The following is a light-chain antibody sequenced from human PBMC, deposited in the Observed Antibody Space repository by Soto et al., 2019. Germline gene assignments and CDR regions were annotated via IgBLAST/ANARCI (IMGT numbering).Light chain of an antibody. CDR2: AAS. Sequence: EVVLTQSPGTVPLSPGERATLSCRASQSVTSNYLAWYQQKPGQAPRLLIYAASSRATGIPDRFSGSGSGTDFTTSISRLESEDFSVYYCQDDGSSVTWTFGQGTKVEIK. CDR3: QDDGSSVTWT. J-gene: IGKJ1*01. CDR1: QSVTSNY. V-gene: IGKV3-20*01.